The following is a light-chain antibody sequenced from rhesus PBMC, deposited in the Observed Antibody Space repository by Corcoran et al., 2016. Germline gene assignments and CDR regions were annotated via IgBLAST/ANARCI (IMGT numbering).Light chain of an antibody. Sequence: DIVLTQTPLSLAVTPGEPASISCRSSESLLHTDGYTYLGWYLQKPGLSPQLLIYGGSNRASGVPDRFSGSGSGNDFTLKISKVEAEDVAVYFCIQHKALPLTFGGGTKVDLK. CDR1: ESLLHTDGYTY. CDR3: IQHKALPLT. CDR2: GGS. J-gene: IGKJ4*01. V-gene: IGKV2-61*01.